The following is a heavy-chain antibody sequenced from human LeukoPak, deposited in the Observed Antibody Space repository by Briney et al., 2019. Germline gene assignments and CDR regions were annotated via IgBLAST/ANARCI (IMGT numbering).Heavy chain of an antibody. V-gene: IGHV1-2*02. D-gene: IGHD6-13*01. CDR2: INPNSGGT. CDR1: GYTFTGYY. J-gene: IGHJ4*02. Sequence: ASVKVSCKASGYTFTGYYMHWVRQAPGQGLEWMGWINPNSGGTNYAQKFQGRVTMTRDTSISTAYMELSRLRSDDTAVYYCAKWGSSWYFSNENHYFDYWGQGTLVTVSS. CDR3: AKWGSSWYFSNENHYFDY.